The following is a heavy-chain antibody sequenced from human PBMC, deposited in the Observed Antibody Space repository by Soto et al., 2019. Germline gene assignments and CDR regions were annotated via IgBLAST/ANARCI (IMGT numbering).Heavy chain of an antibody. J-gene: IGHJ3*02. CDR1: GGSISSSNW. V-gene: IGHV4-4*02. CDR2: IYHSGST. D-gene: IGHD3-22*01. Sequence: SETLSLTCAVSGGSISSSNWWSWVRQPPGKGLEWIGEIYHSGSTNYNPSLKSRVTISVDKSKNQFSLKLSSVTAADTAVYYCARDPDYYDSSGYYPLGAFDIWGQGTMVTGSS. CDR3: ARDPDYYDSSGYYPLGAFDI.